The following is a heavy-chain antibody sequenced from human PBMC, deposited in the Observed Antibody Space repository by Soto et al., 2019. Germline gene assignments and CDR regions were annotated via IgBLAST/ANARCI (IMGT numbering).Heavy chain of an antibody. J-gene: IGHJ5*01. CDR3: ARVPRYSTDVIEVPAVMYDQWLHS. Sequence: ASVKVSCKSSGYNFMNYAMHWVRQAPGQGLEWMGWIHTGDGKTKYAQKLQGRVTLTRDTSASTAYMELSSLTFEDTAVYYCARVPRYSTDVIEVPAVMYDQWLHSLGQGTLVTVSS. D-gene: IGHD2-8*02. CDR1: GYNFMNYA. CDR2: IHTGDGKT. V-gene: IGHV1-3*04.